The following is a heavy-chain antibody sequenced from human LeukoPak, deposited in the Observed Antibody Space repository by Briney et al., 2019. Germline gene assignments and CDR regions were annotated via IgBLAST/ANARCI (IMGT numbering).Heavy chain of an antibody. V-gene: IGHV7-4-1*02. CDR1: GYDFSSCA. CDR3: ARGIAVAPDY. D-gene: IGHD6-19*01. Sequence: GASVKVSCKASGYDFSSCAMNWVRQAPGQGLEWMGWINTNTGNPTYAQGFTGRFVFSLDTSVSTAYLQISSLKAEDTAVYYCARGIAVAPDYWGQGTLVTVSS. J-gene: IGHJ4*02. CDR2: INTNTGNP.